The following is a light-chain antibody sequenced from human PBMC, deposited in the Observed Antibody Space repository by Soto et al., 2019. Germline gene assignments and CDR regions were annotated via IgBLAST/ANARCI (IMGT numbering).Light chain of an antibody. CDR2: DAS. Sequence: DIQMTQSPSTLSASVGDRVTITCRASQSISSWLAWYQQKPGKAPKLLIYDASSLESGVPSSFSGSGSGTEFTLTISRLQPDDFATYYCQQYNSYSWMFGQGTKVEIK. V-gene: IGKV1-5*01. CDR3: QQYNSYSWM. J-gene: IGKJ1*01. CDR1: QSISSW.